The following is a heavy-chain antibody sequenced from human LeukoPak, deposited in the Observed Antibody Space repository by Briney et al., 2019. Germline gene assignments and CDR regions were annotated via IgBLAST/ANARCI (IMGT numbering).Heavy chain of an antibody. J-gene: IGHJ4*02. V-gene: IGHV4-34*01. Sequence: SETLSLTCAVYGGSFSGYYWSWIRQPPGKGLEWIGEINHSGSTNYNPSLKSRVTISVDTSKNQFSLKLSSVTAADTAVYYCARVTDTMIVVVITEGPHFDYWGQGTLVTVSS. CDR1: GGSFSGYY. D-gene: IGHD3-22*01. CDR2: INHSGST. CDR3: ARVTDTMIVVVITEGPHFDY.